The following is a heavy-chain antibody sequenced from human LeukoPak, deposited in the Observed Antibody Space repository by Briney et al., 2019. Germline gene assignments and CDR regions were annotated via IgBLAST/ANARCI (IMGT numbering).Heavy chain of an antibody. V-gene: IGHV4-59*01. J-gene: IGHJ6*03. D-gene: IGHD3-3*01. CDR2: IYYSGST. CDR3: ARQPPSVSFGVVIKGYYYMDV. Sequence: PSETLSLTCTVSGGSISSYYWSWIRQPPGKGLEWIGYIYYSGSTNYNPSLKSRVTISVDTSKNQFSLKLSSVTAADTAVYYCARQPPSVSFGVVIKGYYYMDVWGKGTTVTVSS. CDR1: GGSISSYY.